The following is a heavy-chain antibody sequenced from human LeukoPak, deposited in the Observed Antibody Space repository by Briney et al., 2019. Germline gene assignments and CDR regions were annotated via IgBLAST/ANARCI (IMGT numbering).Heavy chain of an antibody. Sequence: GGSPRLSCAASGFTFSSYSMNWVRQAPGKGLERVSSISSSSSYIYYADPVKGRFTISRDNAKNSLYLQMNSLRAEDTAVYYCATAGTGNTFGYWGQGTLVTVSS. V-gene: IGHV3-21*01. D-gene: IGHD1-7*01. CDR3: ATAGTGNTFGY. CDR2: ISSSSSYI. CDR1: GFTFSSYS. J-gene: IGHJ4*02.